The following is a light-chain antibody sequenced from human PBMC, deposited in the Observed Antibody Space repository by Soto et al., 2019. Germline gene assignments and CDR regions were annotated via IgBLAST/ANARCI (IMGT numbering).Light chain of an antibody. CDR1: QSITNN. Sequence: IQMTQSPSFLSASVGDRVIITCRSSQSITNNLSWYQQKPGSAPKPLIHAASSLHRGVPSRFSGSGFGTDFTLTITGLQPEDFATYYCQQSFTTWTFGQGTKVEIK. CDR2: AAS. CDR3: QQSFTTWT. J-gene: IGKJ1*01. V-gene: IGKV1-39*01.